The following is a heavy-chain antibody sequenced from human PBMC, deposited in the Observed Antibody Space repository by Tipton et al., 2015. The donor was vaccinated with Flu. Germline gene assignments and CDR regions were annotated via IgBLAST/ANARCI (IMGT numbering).Heavy chain of an antibody. D-gene: IGHD3-3*01. Sequence: TLSLTCSVSGGSIRNTYWSWIRQPPGKGLEWIGYMLYSGSTNYNPSLRSRVTMSVDTSKNQFSLKLSSVTAADTAVYYCAREVTIFGVDRTYWYFDLWGRGTLVTVSS. CDR1: GGSIRNTY. CDR3: AREVTIFGVDRTYWYFDL. CDR2: MLYSGST. V-gene: IGHV4-59*01. J-gene: IGHJ2*01.